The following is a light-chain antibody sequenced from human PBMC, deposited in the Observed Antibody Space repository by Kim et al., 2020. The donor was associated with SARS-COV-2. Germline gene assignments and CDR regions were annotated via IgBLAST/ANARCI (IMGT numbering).Light chain of an antibody. CDR3: CSYAGSYTWV. CDR2: DVT. CDR1: NSDVGGYSY. J-gene: IGLJ3*02. Sequence: QSALTQPRSVSGSPGQSVTISCTGTNSDVGGYSYVSWYQQHPGKVPKVMIYDVTKRPSGVPDRFSGSKSGNTASLTISGLQAEDEADYYCCSYAGSYTWVFGGGTQLTVL. V-gene: IGLV2-11*01.